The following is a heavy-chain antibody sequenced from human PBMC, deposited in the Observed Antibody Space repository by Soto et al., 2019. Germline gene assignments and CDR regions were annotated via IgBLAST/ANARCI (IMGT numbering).Heavy chain of an antibody. CDR2: INHSGST. D-gene: IGHD1-1*01. V-gene: IGHV4-34*01. CDR3: ARDDVGYNWNDEPAN. J-gene: IGHJ4*02. Sequence: QVQLQQWGAGLLKPSETLSLTCAVYGGSFSGYDWSWIRQPPGKGLEWIGEINHSGSTNYNPALQSRVTKSVDTSKNQFSLRLSSVTAADTAVYYCARDDVGYNWNDEPANWGQGALVTVSS. CDR1: GGSFSGYD.